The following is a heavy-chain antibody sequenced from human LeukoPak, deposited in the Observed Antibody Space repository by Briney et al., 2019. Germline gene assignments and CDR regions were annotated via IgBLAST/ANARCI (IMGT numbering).Heavy chain of an antibody. J-gene: IGHJ6*02. V-gene: IGHV3-66*02. CDR3: ARDAPSQYYYYGMDV. CDR1: GFTAASNY. Sequence: SRTLSSPASGFTAASNYMSWVSQAAGNLLEWVSVFFSGGSTYYADSVKGRFTISRDNSKNTLYLQMNSLRAEDTAVYYCARDAPSQYYYYGMDVWGQGTTVTVSS. CDR2: FFSGGST.